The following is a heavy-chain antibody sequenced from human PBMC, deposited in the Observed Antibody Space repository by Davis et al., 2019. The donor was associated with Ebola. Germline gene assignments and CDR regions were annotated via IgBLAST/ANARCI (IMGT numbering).Heavy chain of an antibody. CDR3: VRDIQGAAGPFDY. Sequence: SETLSLTCTVSGGSISSYYWSWIRQPPGKGLEWIGYIYYSGSTNYNPSLKSRVTISVDTSKNQFSLKLSSVTAADTAVYYCVRDIQGAAGPFDYWGQGTLVTVSS. D-gene: IGHD6-13*01. CDR1: GGSISSYY. J-gene: IGHJ4*02. V-gene: IGHV4-59*01. CDR2: IYYSGST.